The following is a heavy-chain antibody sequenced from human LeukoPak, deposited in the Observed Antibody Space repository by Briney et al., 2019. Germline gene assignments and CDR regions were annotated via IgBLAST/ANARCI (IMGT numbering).Heavy chain of an antibody. D-gene: IGHD2-21*01. CDR2: ISSTSTSM. Sequence: PGGSLRLSCAASGFTFSDYHINWVRQAPGKGLGWLSYISSTSTSMNYADSVRGRFAISRDNAKNSLYLQMNSLRDEDTAVYYCARVWQDNSGVDYWGQGTLVTVSS. J-gene: IGHJ4*02. V-gene: IGHV3-48*02. CDR1: GFTFSDYH. CDR3: ARVWQDNSGVDY.